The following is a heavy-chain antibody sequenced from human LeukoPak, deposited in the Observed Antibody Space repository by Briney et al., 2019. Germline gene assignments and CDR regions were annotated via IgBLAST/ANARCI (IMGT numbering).Heavy chain of an antibody. CDR3: ARLDTAMVTPYYFDY. CDR1: GGSITSYY. Sequence: SETLSLTCTVSGGSITSYYWSWIRQPPGKGLEWIGYIYYSGSTNYNPSLKSRVTISVDTSKDQFSLKLSSVAAADTAVYYCARLDTAMVTPYYFDYWGQGTLVTVSS. J-gene: IGHJ4*02. CDR2: IYYSGST. V-gene: IGHV4-59*01. D-gene: IGHD5-18*01.